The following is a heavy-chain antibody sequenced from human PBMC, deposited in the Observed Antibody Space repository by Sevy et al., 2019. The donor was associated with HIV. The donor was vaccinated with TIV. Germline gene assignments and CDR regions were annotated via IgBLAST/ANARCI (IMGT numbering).Heavy chain of an antibody. V-gene: IGHV3-15*01. D-gene: IGHD6-13*01. J-gene: IGHJ4*02. CDR2: IKGKIYDGTI. CDR3: TTDSWSQEDYYDY. CDR1: GFTFSNAW. Sequence: GGSLRLSCAASGFTFSNAWMSWVRQAPGKGLGWVGRIKGKIYDGTIDYAAPVKGRFTISRDDSKNTLYLQMNSLKTEDTAVYYCTTDSWSQEDYYDYWGQGTLVTVSS.